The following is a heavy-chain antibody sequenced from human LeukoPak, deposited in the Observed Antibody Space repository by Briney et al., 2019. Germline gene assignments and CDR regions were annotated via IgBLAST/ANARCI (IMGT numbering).Heavy chain of an antibody. V-gene: IGHV3-23*01. CDR3: AKGTFYYASGSDPGAFDI. D-gene: IGHD3-10*01. CDR1: GFTFSSYG. J-gene: IGHJ3*02. CDR2: ISGSGGST. Sequence: PGGSLRLSCAASGFTFSSYGMSWVRQAPGKGLEWVSTISGSGGSTFYADSVRGRFTISGDNSQNTVYLQVNSLRADDTAVYYCAKGTFYYASGSDPGAFDIWGQGTLVTVAS.